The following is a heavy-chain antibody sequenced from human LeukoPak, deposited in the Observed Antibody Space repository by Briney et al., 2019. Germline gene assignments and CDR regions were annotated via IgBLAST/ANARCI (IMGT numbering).Heavy chain of an antibody. CDR2: ISSGGSYSN. D-gene: IGHD2-15*01. CDR3: AREPLGYCTAASCPRWFDP. Sequence: PGGSLRLSCAASGFTFSSYAMHWVRQAPGQGLEWVALISSGGSYSNYYADSVKGRFTISRDNSENTLHLQMNSLRAEDTAVYYCAREPLGYCTAASCPRWFDPRGQGTLVTVSS. CDR1: GFTFSSYA. V-gene: IGHV3-30*04. J-gene: IGHJ5*02.